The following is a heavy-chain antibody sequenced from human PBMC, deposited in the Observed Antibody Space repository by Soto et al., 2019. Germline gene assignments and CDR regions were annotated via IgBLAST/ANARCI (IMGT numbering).Heavy chain of an antibody. D-gene: IGHD2-2*01. J-gene: IGHJ4*02. CDR2: IYYSGST. CDR1: GGSISSGTYY. V-gene: IGHV4-39*01. Sequence: QLQLQESGPGLVKPSETLSLTCTVSGGSISSGTYYWGWIRQPPGKGLEWLGSIYYSGSTYYNPSLKSRVTISVDTSKNQFSLRLSSVTATDTAVYFCARHVKGYCSSTSCHTDYWGQGTLVTVSS. CDR3: ARHVKGYCSSTSCHTDY.